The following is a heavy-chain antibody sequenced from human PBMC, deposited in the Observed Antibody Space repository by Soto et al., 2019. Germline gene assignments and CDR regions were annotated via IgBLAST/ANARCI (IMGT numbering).Heavy chain of an antibody. Sequence: QVQLVQSGAEVKKPGSSVKVSCKASGGTFSSYAISWVRQAPGQGLEWMGGIIPISDTTNYAQKFQGRVTITADESTITAYMELSSLRSEDTAVYYCASSQGSSTSLEIYYYYYYGMDVWGQGTTVTVSS. D-gene: IGHD2-2*01. J-gene: IGHJ6*02. CDR3: ASSQGSSTSLEIYYYYYYGMDV. CDR2: IIPISDTT. CDR1: GGTFSSYA. V-gene: IGHV1-69*01.